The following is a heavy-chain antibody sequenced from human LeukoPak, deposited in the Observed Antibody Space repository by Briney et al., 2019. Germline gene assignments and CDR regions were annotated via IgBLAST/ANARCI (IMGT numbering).Heavy chain of an antibody. CDR1: GFTLSSHW. CDR3: TRRVFATRWFDP. J-gene: IGHJ5*02. D-gene: IGHD2-15*01. Sequence: GGSLRLSCAASGFTLSSHWMHWVRHAPGKGRVWVSRINSDGSTTKYADSVKGRFTISRDNAENTLYLQMNSLRVEDTAVYYCTRRVFATRWFDPWGQGTLVTVSS. V-gene: IGHV3-74*01. CDR2: INSDGSTT.